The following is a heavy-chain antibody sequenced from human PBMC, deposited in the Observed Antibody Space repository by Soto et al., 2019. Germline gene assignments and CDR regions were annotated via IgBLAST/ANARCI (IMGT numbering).Heavy chain of an antibody. CDR3: ARVVDASGSFLDY. V-gene: IGHV4-30-2*01. J-gene: IGHJ4*02. Sequence: QLQESGSGPVKPSQTLTLTCAVSGGSISSGAYSWSWIRQPPGKGLEWIGYIYHTGSTYYKPSLESRVSISVDRSKNQFSRKLSSVTAADTAVYYCARVVDASGSFLDYWGQGTLVTVSS. D-gene: IGHD3-10*01. CDR1: GGSISSGAYS. CDR2: IYHTGST.